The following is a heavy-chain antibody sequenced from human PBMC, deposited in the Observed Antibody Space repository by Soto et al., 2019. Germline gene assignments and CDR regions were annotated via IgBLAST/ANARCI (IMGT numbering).Heavy chain of an antibody. Sequence: EVQLLESGGGLVQPGGSLRLSCAASGFTFSSYAMSWVRQAPGKGLEWVSAISGSGGSTYYADSVKGRFTISRDNSKNTLYLQMNSLRAEDTAVYYCAKERVLRYFDWFHRGRYYFDYWGQGTLVTVSS. D-gene: IGHD3-9*01. V-gene: IGHV3-23*01. J-gene: IGHJ4*02. CDR1: GFTFSSYA. CDR2: ISGSGGST. CDR3: AKERVLRYFDWFHRGRYYFDY.